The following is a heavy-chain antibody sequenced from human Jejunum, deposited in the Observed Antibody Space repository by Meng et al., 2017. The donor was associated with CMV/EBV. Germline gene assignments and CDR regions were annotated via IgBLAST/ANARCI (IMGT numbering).Heavy chain of an antibody. J-gene: IGHJ6*02. D-gene: IGHD1-26*01. V-gene: IGHV1-2*02. CDR3: ARDLSPLRSWETYYPYKGMDV. CDR1: S. Sequence: SIPWVRQAHGQGLEWMGYLNPNGGVPTYAQNFQGRDNMTRETSINTAYLELSSPRSDDTAVYYCARDLSPLRSWETYYPYKGMDVWGQGTTVTVSS. CDR2: LNPNGGVP.